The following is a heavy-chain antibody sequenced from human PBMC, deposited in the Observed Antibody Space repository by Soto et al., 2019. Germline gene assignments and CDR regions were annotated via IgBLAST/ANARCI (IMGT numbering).Heavy chain of an antibody. D-gene: IGHD3-9*01. CDR2: INSNNGDT. V-gene: IGHV1-2*02. CDR3: ARGGLGGTEDFDL. J-gene: IGHJ4*02. CDR1: GYTFTAYY. Sequence: ASGKLCCKSSGYTFTAYYIQWVRQAPGQGLEWMAWINSNNGDTESAQKFQGRVSVTRDTSSTTVYMELSSLTYDDTAVYYCARGGLGGTEDFDLWGQGSLVTVSS.